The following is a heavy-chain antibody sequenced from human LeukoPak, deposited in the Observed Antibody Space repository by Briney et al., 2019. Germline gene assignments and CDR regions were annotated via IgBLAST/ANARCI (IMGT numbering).Heavy chain of an antibody. V-gene: IGHV4-59*08. D-gene: IGHD4-17*01. CDR1: GGSISRYY. CDR3: ARHDYGDYGGIDY. J-gene: IGHJ4*02. Sequence: TSETLSLTCAVSGGSISRYYWNWIRQPPGKGLEWIGYISYSGTTNYNPSLKSRVTISVDTSRNQFSLKLSSVTAADTAVYYCARHDYGDYGGIDYWGQGTLVTVSS. CDR2: ISYSGTT.